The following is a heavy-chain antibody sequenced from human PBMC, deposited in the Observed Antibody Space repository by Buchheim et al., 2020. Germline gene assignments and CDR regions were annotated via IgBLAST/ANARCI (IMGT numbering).Heavy chain of an antibody. Sequence: EVQLVESGGGLVQPGGSLRLSCAASGFTFSRYWMHWVRQAPGKGLMWVSRVNSDGSGTGYADSVKGRFTLSRDNAKNTLYLQMNSLRAEDTAVYYCVKDLPNSGFAYDYWGQGSL. V-gene: IGHV3-74*01. CDR1: GFTFSRYW. D-gene: IGHD5-12*01. J-gene: IGHJ4*02. CDR3: VKDLPNSGFAYDY. CDR2: VNSDGSGT.